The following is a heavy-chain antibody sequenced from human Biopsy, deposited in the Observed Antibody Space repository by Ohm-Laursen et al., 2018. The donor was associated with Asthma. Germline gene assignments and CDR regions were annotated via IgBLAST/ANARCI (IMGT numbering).Heavy chain of an antibody. CDR1: GDSITSGGCC. V-gene: IGHV4-61*08. D-gene: IGHD2-21*02. CDR3: ARGVDRVTGLLDHFDS. CDR2: VYYSGST. Sequence: SETLSLTCTVSGDSITSGGCCWNWIRQPPGKGLESIGHVYYSGSTNYNPSLKSRVTISIDASKNQFSLKLTSVTAADTAVYYCARGVDRVTGLLDHFDSWGQEPWSPSLQ. J-gene: IGHJ4*01.